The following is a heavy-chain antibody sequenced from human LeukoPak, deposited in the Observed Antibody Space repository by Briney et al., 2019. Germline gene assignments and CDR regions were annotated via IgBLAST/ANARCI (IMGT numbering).Heavy chain of an antibody. V-gene: IGHV5-51*01. J-gene: IGHJ4*02. CDR1: GYSFTNSW. CDR3: ARRGVGGDGYNDY. CDR2: IYSGDSDT. Sequence: GESLKISSKGSGYSFTNSWIGWVRQTPEKGLEWMGIIYSGDSDTRYSPSFQGQVTISADKSISTAYLQWSSLKASDSGMYYCARRGVGGDGYNDYWGQGTLVTVSS. D-gene: IGHD5-24*01.